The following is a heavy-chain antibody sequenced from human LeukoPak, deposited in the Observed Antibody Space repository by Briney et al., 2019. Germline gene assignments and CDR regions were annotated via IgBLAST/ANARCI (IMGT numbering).Heavy chain of an antibody. D-gene: IGHD3-3*01. CDR1: GFTFSSYG. V-gene: IGHV3-23*01. CDR2: ISGSGGST. Sequence: GGTLRLSCAASGFTFSSYGMSWVRQAPGKWLEWVSAISGSGGSTYYADSVKGRFTISRDNSKNTLYLQMNSLRAEDTAVYYCAKPLRFLGYFDYWGQGTLVTVSS. J-gene: IGHJ4*02. CDR3: AKPLRFLGYFDY.